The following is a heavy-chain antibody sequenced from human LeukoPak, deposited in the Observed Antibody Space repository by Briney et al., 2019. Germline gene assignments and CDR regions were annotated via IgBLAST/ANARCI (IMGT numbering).Heavy chain of an antibody. Sequence: GGSLRLSCAASGFSFRRYAMNWVRQAPGKGLEWFAYVNAESTDILYADSVRGRFTISRDNAKNSLYLQMNSLRAEDRGVYYCARDTFEPLVIDFWGQGTLVTVSS. D-gene: IGHD6-13*01. CDR2: VNAESTDI. J-gene: IGHJ4*02. CDR1: GFSFRRYA. CDR3: ARDTFEPLVIDF. V-gene: IGHV3-21*05.